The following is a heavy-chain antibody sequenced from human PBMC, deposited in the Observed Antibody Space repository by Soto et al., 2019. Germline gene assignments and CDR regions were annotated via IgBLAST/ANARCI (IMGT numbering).Heavy chain of an antibody. D-gene: IGHD6-13*01. Sequence: TSETLSLTCTVSGGSISSYYWSWIRQPPGKGLEWIGYIYNSGSTNYNPSLKSRVTISVDTSKNQFSLKLSSVTAADTAVYYCARGSTGYSSSWYRYWGQGTLVNVSS. CDR1: GGSISSYY. J-gene: IGHJ4*02. CDR3: ARGSTGYSSSWYRY. CDR2: IYNSGST. V-gene: IGHV4-59*08.